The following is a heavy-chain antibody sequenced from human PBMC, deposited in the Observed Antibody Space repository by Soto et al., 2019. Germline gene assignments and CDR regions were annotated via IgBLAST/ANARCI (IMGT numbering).Heavy chain of an antibody. CDR2: ISYDGSNK. CDR3: AKGDYDILTGNFDY. CDR1: GFTFSSYG. Sequence: PGGSLRLSCAASGFTFSSYGMHWVRQAPGKGLEWVAVISYDGSNKYYADSVKGRFTISRDNSKNTLYLQMNSLRAEDTAVYYCAKGDYDILTGNFDYWGQGTLVTVSS. J-gene: IGHJ4*02. D-gene: IGHD3-9*01. V-gene: IGHV3-30*18.